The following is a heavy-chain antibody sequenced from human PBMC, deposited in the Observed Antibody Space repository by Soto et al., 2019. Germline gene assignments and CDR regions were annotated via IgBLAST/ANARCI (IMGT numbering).Heavy chain of an antibody. CDR1: GFTFSSYA. V-gene: IGHV3-30-3*01. D-gene: IGHD5-18*01. CDR2: ISYDGSNK. CDR3: ARDGLRGYSYGFRLKDGGGGMDV. Sequence: QVQLVESGGGVVQPGRSLRLSCAASGFTFSSYAMHWVRQAPGKGLEWVAVISYDGSNKYYADSVKGRFTISRDNSKNPLYLQMNSLRAEDTAVYYCARDGLRGYSYGFRLKDGGGGMDVWGQGTTVTVSS. J-gene: IGHJ6*02.